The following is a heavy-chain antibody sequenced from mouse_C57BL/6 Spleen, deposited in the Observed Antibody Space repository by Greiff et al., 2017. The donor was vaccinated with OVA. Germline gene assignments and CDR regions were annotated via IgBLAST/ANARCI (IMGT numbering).Heavy chain of an antibody. CDR1: GYTFTSYW. D-gene: IGHD1-1*01. J-gene: IGHJ2*01. V-gene: IGHV1-55*01. CDR3: ARGGTTVVATVDY. Sequence: VQLQQPGAELVKPGASVKMSCKASGYTFTSYWITWVKQRPGQGLEWIGDIYPGSGSTNYNEKFKSKATLTVDTSSSTAYMQLSSLTSEDSAVYYCARGGTTVVATVDYWGQGTTLTVSS. CDR2: IYPGSGST.